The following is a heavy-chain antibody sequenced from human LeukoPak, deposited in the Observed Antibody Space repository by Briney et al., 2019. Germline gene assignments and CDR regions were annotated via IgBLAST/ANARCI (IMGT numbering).Heavy chain of an antibody. D-gene: IGHD6-13*01. CDR3: AKSGGLAAAGLGY. V-gene: IGHV3-30*18. Sequence: GGSLRLSCAASGFTFSRYGMHWVRQAPGKGLEWVAVISYDGSNKYYADSVKGRFTISRDNFKNMLYLQMNSLRAEDTAVYYCAKSGGLAAAGLGYWGQGTLVTVSS. J-gene: IGHJ4*02. CDR1: GFTFSRYG. CDR2: ISYDGSNK.